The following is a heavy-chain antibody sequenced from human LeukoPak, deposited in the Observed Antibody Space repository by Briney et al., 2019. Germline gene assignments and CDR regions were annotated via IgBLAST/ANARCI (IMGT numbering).Heavy chain of an antibody. CDR3: ARELVTAIRFYFDY. D-gene: IGHD2-21*02. Sequence: SAEVSCKASGGTFSSYAISWVRQAPGQGLEWMGRIIPIFGTANYAQKFQGSVTITTDESTSTAYMQLSSLISEDAAVYYCARELVTAIRFYFDYWGQGTLVTVSS. CDR1: GGTFSSYA. J-gene: IGHJ4*02. CDR2: IIPIFGTA. V-gene: IGHV1-69*05.